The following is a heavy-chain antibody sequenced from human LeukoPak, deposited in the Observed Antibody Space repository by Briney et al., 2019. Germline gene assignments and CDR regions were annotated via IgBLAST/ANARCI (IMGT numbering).Heavy chain of an antibody. Sequence: GASVKVSCKASGYTFTGYYMHWVRQAPGQGLEWMGWINPNSGDTNYAQKFQGRVTMTRDTSISTAYMELSRLRSDDTAMYYCARVPALSRLDYWGMDVWGQGTTVTVSS. CDR3: ARVPALSRLDYWGMDV. J-gene: IGHJ6*02. CDR1: GYTFTGYY. V-gene: IGHV1-2*02. CDR2: INPNSGDT.